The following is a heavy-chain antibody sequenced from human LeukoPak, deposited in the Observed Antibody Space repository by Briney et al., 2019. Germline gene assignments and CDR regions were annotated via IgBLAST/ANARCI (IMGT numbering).Heavy chain of an antibody. V-gene: IGHV4-34*01. Sequence: PSETLSLTCAVYGGSFSGYYWSWIRQPPGKGLEWIGSIYHSGSTYYNPSLKSRVTISVDTSKNQFSLKLSSVTAADTAVYYCARSVTDFWSGYYTFRYFDYWGQGTLVTVSS. CDR2: IYHSGST. J-gene: IGHJ4*02. CDR3: ARSVTDFWSGYYTFRYFDY. D-gene: IGHD3-3*01. CDR1: GGSFSGYY.